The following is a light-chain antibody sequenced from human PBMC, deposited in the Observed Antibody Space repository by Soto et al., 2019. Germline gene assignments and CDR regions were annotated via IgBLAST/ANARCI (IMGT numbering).Light chain of an antibody. J-gene: IGKJ4*01. V-gene: IGKV3-11*01. CDR2: DAS. CDR3: QRRSSWPIT. CDR1: QSVSSY. Sequence: EIVLTQSPATLSLSPGERATLSCRASQSVSSYLVWYQQKPCQAPRLLIYDASNRATGIPPRFSGSGSGTDFTLIISSLEPEDFAFYYCQRRSSWPITFGGGTKVEIK.